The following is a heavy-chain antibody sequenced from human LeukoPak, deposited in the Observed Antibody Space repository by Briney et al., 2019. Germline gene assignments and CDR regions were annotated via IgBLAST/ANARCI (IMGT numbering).Heavy chain of an antibody. J-gene: IGHJ3*02. Sequence: PSQTLSPTCAVSGGSISSGGYSWSWIRQPPGKGLEWIGYIYHSGSTYYNPSLKSRVTISVDRSKNQFSLKLSSVTAADTAVYYCARDGYYYDSSGYNHDAFDIWGQGTMVTVSS. V-gene: IGHV4-30-2*01. CDR2: IYHSGST. CDR1: GGSISSGGYS. CDR3: ARDGYYYDSSGYNHDAFDI. D-gene: IGHD3-22*01.